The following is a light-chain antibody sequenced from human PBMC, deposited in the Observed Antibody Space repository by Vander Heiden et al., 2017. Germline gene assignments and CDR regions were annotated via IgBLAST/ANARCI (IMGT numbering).Light chain of an antibody. V-gene: IGKV3-11*01. J-gene: IGKJ5*01. CDR3: QQRSNWPPIT. CDR2: DAS. CDR1: QSVSSY. Sequence: IVLTQSPATLSLSPGERASLSCRASQSVSSYLAGYQQNPGQAPRLLIYDASNRATGIPARFSGSGSGTDFTLTISSLEPEDFAVYYCQQRSNWPPITFGQGTRLEIK.